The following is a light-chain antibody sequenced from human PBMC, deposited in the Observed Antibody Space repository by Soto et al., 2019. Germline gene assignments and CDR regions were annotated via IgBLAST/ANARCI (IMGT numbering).Light chain of an antibody. CDR2: AAS. CDR1: QSVSSAY. J-gene: IGKJ1*01. V-gene: IGKV3-20*01. Sequence: EIVLTQSPGTLSLSPGERATLSCRASQSVSSAYLAWYQHKPGQPPTLLIYAASSRVTGIPDRFSGSGSGTDFTLTISRLEPEDFAVYYCKQYGRSSTWTFGQGTKVEIK. CDR3: KQYGRSSTWT.